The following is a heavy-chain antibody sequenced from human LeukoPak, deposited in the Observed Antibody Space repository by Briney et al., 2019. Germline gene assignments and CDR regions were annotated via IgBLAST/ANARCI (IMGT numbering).Heavy chain of an antibody. CDR2: VKSKSDGGTA. CDR1: GLRVTDAW. Sequence: PGGSLRLSCAATGLRVTDAWMAWVRQAPGKGPEWVGRVKSKSDGGTADYAASVKGRFTISTDDSKNILYLQVNNLKAEDTALYYCTGPPDWGQGTLVTVSS. V-gene: IGHV3-15*01. CDR3: TGPPD. J-gene: IGHJ4*02.